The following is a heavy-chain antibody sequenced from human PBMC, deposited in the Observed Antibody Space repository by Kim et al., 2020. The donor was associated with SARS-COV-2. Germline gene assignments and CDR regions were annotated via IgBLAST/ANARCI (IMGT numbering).Heavy chain of an antibody. D-gene: IGHD3-16*01. CDR3: ARDGGADFHANDAFDI. J-gene: IGHJ3*02. CDR1: GLTFNTYA. Sequence: GGSLRLSCVASGLTFNTYAMNWVRQAPGKGLEWVSGISGSAATTYYTDSVKGRFTISRDNSKNRLFLQMNSLRAEDTAIYYCARDGGADFHANDAFDIWG. CDR2: ISGSAATT. V-gene: IGHV3-23*01.